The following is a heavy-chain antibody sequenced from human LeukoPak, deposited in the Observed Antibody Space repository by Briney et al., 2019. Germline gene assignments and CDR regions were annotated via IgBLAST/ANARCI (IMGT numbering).Heavy chain of an antibody. D-gene: IGHD3-16*01. V-gene: IGHV4-59*01. CDR3: ARDGGIPHLCVL. CDR1: GSSITSYY. CDR2: IYYSGST. Sequence: SETLSLTCTVSGSSITSYYWSWVRQPPGKGLEYIGYIYYSGSTNHNPSLKSRDTISVDTAKTQFSLKLTSVPAADSAVYYCARDGGIPHLCVLGGRGT. J-gene: IGHJ4*02.